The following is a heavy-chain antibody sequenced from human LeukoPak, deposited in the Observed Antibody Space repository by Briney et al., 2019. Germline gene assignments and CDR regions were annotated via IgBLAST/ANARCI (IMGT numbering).Heavy chain of an antibody. Sequence: ASVKVSCKASGYTFTGYYMHWVRQAPGQGLEWMGWINPNSGGTNYAQKFQGRVTMTRDRSISTAYMELSRLRSDDTAVYYCARGPRNYYDSSGYYYGRWGQGTMVTVSS. D-gene: IGHD3-22*01. CDR2: INPNSGGT. CDR3: ARGPRNYYDSSGYYYGR. CDR1: GYTFTGYY. V-gene: IGHV1-2*02. J-gene: IGHJ3*01.